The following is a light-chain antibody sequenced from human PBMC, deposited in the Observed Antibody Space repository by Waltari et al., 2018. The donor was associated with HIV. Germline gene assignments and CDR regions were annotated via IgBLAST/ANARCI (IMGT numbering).Light chain of an antibody. CDR3: CSYGGSSTWV. J-gene: IGLJ3*02. CDR1: SSDVGNYNL. V-gene: IGLV2-23*01. CDR2: EAV. Sequence: QSALTQPASVSGSPGQSITISFTGTSSDVGNYNLVYWYQQYPGKAPKLMIYEAVKRPSGVSNRISASKSGNTASLTISGLQAEDEADYYCCSYGGSSTWVFGGGTKLTVL.